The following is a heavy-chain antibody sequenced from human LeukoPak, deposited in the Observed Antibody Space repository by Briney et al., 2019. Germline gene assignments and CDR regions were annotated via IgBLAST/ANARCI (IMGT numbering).Heavy chain of an antibody. J-gene: IGHJ3*02. CDR3: TTYNSRDAFDM. CDR2: IKSRDDGGTT. V-gene: IGHV3-15*01. Sequence: PGGSLRLSCAASGFAVKNSWMSWVRQAPGKGVEWVGRIKSRDDGGTTEFAATVKGRFTISRDDSKNTLSLQMNSLKFDDTAVYYCTTYNSRDAFDMWGRGTMVTVSP. CDR1: GFAVKNSW. D-gene: IGHD2/OR15-2a*01.